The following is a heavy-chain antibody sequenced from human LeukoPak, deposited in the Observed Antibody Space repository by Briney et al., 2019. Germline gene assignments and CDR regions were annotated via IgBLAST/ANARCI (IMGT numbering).Heavy chain of an antibody. V-gene: IGHV3-66*01. J-gene: IGHJ3*02. CDR1: GFSFSSYE. D-gene: IGHD1-1*01. CDR2: IYSGGNT. CDR3: ARRIPTTWACDI. Sequence: GGSLRLSCAASGFSFSSYEMTWVRQAPGEGLEWVSVIYSGGNTYSADSVKGRFTISRDNSKNTLYLQLNSLGAEDTAVYYCARRIPTTWACDIWGQGTMVTVSS.